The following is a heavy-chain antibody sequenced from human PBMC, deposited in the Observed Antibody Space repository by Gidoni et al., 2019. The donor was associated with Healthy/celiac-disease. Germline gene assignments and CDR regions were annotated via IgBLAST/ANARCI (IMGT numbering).Heavy chain of an antibody. V-gene: IGHV4-34*01. D-gene: IGHD3-22*01. CDR1: GGSFSGYY. J-gene: IGHJ6*02. CDR2: INHSGST. Sequence: QVQLQQWGAGLLKPSETLSLTCAVYGGSFSGYYWSWIRQPPGKGLEWIGEINHSGSTNYNPSLKSRVTISVDTSKNQFSLKLSSVTAADTAVYYCARRPYYYDSYYGMDVWGQGTTVTVSS. CDR3: ARRPYYYDSYYGMDV.